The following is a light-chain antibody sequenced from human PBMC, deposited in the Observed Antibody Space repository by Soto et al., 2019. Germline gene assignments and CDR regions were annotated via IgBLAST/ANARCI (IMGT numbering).Light chain of an antibody. CDR2: AAS. CDR3: HQYHHWPPSFT. CDR1: QSVSSY. Sequence: EIVLTQSPGTLSLSPGERATLYCRASQSVSSYLAWYQQKPGQAPRLLIYAASTRATGIPARFSGSGSGTDFTLTISSLQSEDFAVYYCHQYHHWPPSFTFGPGTKGDIK. J-gene: IGKJ3*01. V-gene: IGKV3-15*01.